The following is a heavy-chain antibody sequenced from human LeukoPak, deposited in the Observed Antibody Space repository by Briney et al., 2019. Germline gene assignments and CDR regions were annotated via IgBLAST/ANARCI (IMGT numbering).Heavy chain of an antibody. Sequence: GASVKVSCKASGYTFTNYEINWVRQVTGQGLEWMGWMNPDSGNTGYAQKFQGRVNMTRNTSISTAYKELSSLRSEDTAVYYCTRKQWLRGGQLGYWGQGTLVTVSS. CDR1: GYTFTNYE. CDR3: TRKQWLRGGQLGY. CDR2: MNPDSGNT. J-gene: IGHJ4*02. D-gene: IGHD5-12*01. V-gene: IGHV1-8*01.